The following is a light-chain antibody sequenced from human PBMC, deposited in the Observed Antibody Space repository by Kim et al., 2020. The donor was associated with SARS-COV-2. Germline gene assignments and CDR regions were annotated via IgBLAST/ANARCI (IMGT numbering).Light chain of an antibody. Sequence: EIVLTQSPATLSLSPGERATLSCRASQSVSNYLAWYQQKTGQAPRLLIYDASKRATGIPARFSGSGSGTDFTLTINSLEPEDLAVYYCQQRSDWPITSGQGTRLEIK. CDR1: QSVSNY. CDR2: DAS. CDR3: QQRSDWPIT. J-gene: IGKJ5*01. V-gene: IGKV3-11*01.